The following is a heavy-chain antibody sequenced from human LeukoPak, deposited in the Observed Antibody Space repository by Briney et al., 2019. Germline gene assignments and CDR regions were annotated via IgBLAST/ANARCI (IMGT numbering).Heavy chain of an antibody. CDR1: GFTFSSYA. Sequence: GGSLRLSCAASGFTFSSYAMNWFRQAPGKGLEWVAGINGSGGSTYYADSVKGRFTISRDNSKNTLYLQMNSLRAEDTAVYYCASSMAYNCLDYWGQGTLVTVSS. J-gene: IGHJ4*02. CDR3: ASSMAYNCLDY. D-gene: IGHD5-24*01. V-gene: IGHV3-23*01. CDR2: INGSGGST.